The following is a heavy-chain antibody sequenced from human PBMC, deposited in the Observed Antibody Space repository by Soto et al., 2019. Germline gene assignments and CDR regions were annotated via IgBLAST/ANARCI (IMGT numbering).Heavy chain of an antibody. CDR1: GYTFTSYA. CDR2: INAGNGNT. D-gene: IGHD6-6*01. Sequence: QVQLVQSGAEEKKPGASVKVSCKASGYTFTSYAMHWVRQAPGQRLEWMGWINAGNGNTKYSQKFQGRVTITRDTSASTAYMELSSLRSEDTAVYYCAREPLAARRKYNWFDPWGQRTLVTVSS. CDR3: AREPLAARRKYNWFDP. V-gene: IGHV1-3*05. J-gene: IGHJ5*02.